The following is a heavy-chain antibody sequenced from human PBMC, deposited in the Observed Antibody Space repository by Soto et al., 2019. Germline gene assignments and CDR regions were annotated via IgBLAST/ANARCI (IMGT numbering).Heavy chain of an antibody. CDR3: AGLSVTGGVDV. J-gene: IGHJ6*02. Sequence: EVRLEESGGGFVQPGGALRLSCVFSGLTSSGIELNSVRQAAGKGLEWLSYISASGDTVDYIDSVRGRFTISRDNAKQSLFLQMSALRVEDTAVYYCAGLSVTGGVDVWGQGTTVTVSS. CDR1: GLTSSGIE. D-gene: IGHD2-21*02. CDR2: ISASGDTV. V-gene: IGHV3-48*03.